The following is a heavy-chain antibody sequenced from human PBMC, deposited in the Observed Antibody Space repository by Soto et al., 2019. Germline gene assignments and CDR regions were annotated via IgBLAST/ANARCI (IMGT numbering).Heavy chain of an antibody. V-gene: IGHV3-23*01. J-gene: IGHJ4*02. D-gene: IGHD4-17*01. Sequence: EVQLLESGGGLVQPGGSLRLSCAASGFTFSNYAMSWVRQAPGKGLEWVSAISGSGDSTYYADSVKGRFTISRDNSKNTLYLQMNSLRAEDTAVYYCARGSRYGDYVFGGMGYWGQGTLVTVSS. CDR3: ARGSRYGDYVFGGMGY. CDR2: ISGSGDST. CDR1: GFTFSNYA.